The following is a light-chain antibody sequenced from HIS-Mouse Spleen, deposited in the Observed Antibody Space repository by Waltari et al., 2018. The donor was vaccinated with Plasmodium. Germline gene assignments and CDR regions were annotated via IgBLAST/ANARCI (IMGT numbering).Light chain of an antibody. CDR3: SSYAGSNNLV. J-gene: IGLJ2*01. V-gene: IGLV2-8*01. CDR2: DVI. CDR1: SSDVGGYNY. Sequence: QSALTQPPSASGSPGQSVTISCTGTSSDVGGYNYVSWYQPHPGKAPKLMVYDVIKRPSGVPDRFSGSKSGSTASLTVSGLQAEDEADYYCSSYAGSNNLVFGGGTKLTVL.